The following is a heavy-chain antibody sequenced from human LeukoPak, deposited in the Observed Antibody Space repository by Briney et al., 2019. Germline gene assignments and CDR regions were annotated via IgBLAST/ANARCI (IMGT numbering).Heavy chain of an antibody. V-gene: IGHV1-69*04. J-gene: IGHJ4*02. CDR1: GGTFSSYA. D-gene: IGHD2-15*01. CDR2: IIPILGIA. CDR3: AKDPKWGVVAATQVDY. Sequence: ASVKVSCKASGGTFSSYAISWVRQAPGQGLEWMGRIIPILGIANYAQKFQGRVTITADKSTSTAYMELSSLRAEDTAVYYCAKDPKWGVVAATQVDYWGQGTLVTVSS.